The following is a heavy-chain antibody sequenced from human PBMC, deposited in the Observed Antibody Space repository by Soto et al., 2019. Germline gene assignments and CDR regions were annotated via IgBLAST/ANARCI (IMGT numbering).Heavy chain of an antibody. Sequence: SENLSLTCTVYGGSFSGYYWSWIRQPPGKGLEWIGEINHSGSTNYNPSLKSRVTISVDTSKNQFSLKLSSVTAADTAVYYCARDLYSGSSSSYYIYMDVWG. CDR2: INHSGST. CDR1: GGSFSGYY. CDR3: ARDLYSGSSSSYYIYMDV. V-gene: IGHV4-34*01. J-gene: IGHJ6*03. D-gene: IGHD1-26*01.